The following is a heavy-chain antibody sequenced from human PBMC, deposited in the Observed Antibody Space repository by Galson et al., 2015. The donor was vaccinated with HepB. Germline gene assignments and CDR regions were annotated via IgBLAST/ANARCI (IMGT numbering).Heavy chain of an antibody. CDR1: GFSLSTSGMC. CDR2: IDWDDDK. V-gene: IGHV2-70*11. Sequence: PALVKPTQTLTLTCTFSGFSLSTSGMCVSWIRQPPGKALEWLARIDWDDDKYYSTSLKTRLTISKDTPRNQVVLTMTNMDPVDTATYYCARERRPDYGDYVSAYYGMDVWGQGTTVTVSS. CDR3: ARERRPDYGDYVSAYYGMDV. J-gene: IGHJ6*02. D-gene: IGHD4-17*01.